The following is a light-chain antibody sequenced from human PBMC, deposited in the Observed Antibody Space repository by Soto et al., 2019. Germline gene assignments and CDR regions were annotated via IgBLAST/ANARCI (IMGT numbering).Light chain of an antibody. CDR1: SSDGGGYNY. Sequence: QSVLAQPASLSGSPGQSITTSCTGTSSDGGGYNYVSWYQQHPGKAPKLMIYDVSNRPSGVSNRFSGSKSGNTASLTISGLQAEDEADYYCSSYTSSSTLVVFGTGTKVTVL. J-gene: IGLJ1*01. V-gene: IGLV2-14*01. CDR2: DVS. CDR3: SSYTSSSTLVV.